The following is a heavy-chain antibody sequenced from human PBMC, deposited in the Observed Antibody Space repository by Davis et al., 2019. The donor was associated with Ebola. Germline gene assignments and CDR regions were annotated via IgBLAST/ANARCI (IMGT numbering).Heavy chain of an antibody. J-gene: IGHJ4*02. CDR1: GYTFTNYA. CDR3: ARAQFPTTSDH. V-gene: IGHV1-18*01. D-gene: IGHD1-1*01. CDR2: INPHNGNT. Sequence: AASVKVSCKAPGYTFTNYAMHWVRQAPGQGLEWMGWINPHNGNTNYAQNVQGRVTMTTDTSTSTAYMEVGILRSDDTAVYYCARAQFPTTSDHWGQGTLVTVSS.